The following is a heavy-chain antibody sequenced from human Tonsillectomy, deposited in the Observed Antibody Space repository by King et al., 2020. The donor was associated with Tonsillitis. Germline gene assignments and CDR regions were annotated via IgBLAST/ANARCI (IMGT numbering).Heavy chain of an antibody. V-gene: IGHV1-46*03. Sequence: HGQLVQSGAEVKKPGASMKVSCKASGYTFSSFYMHWVRQAPGQGLEWMGIINPSDGSTTYAQKFQGRITVTRDTSTSTVYMELSSLRSDDTAVYYCCRDRVHSFGPLHHDAFDIWGQGTMVTVSS. J-gene: IGHJ3*02. CDR1: GYTFSSFY. D-gene: IGHD3-3*01. CDR3: CRDRVHSFGPLHHDAFDI. CDR2: INPSDGST.